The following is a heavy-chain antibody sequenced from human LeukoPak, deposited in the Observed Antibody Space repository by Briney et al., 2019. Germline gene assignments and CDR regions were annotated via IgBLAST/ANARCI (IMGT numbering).Heavy chain of an antibody. CDR2: ISGSGGST. J-gene: IGHJ4*02. D-gene: IGHD6-13*01. V-gene: IGHV3-23*01. CDR3: AKTRAAAGIPRDYFDY. Sequence: PGGSLRLSCAASGFTFSSYAISWVRQAPGKGLEWVSAISGSGGSTYYADSVKGRFTISRDNSKNTPYLQMNSLRAEDTAVYYCAKTRAAAGIPRDYFDYWGQGTLVTVSS. CDR1: GFTFSSYA.